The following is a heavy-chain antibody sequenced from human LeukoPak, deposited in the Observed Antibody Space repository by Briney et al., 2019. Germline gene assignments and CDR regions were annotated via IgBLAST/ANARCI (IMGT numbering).Heavy chain of an antibody. Sequence: PGGALRLSCAASGFTFSSYAMSWVRQAPGKGLELVSAISGSGGSTYYADSVKGRFTISRDNSKNTIYLHMNSLRVEDTAVYYCAKGDYDFWSGYLVYWGQGTLVTVSS. D-gene: IGHD3-3*01. CDR3: AKGDYDFWSGYLVY. CDR1: GFTFSSYA. V-gene: IGHV3-23*01. J-gene: IGHJ4*02. CDR2: ISGSGGST.